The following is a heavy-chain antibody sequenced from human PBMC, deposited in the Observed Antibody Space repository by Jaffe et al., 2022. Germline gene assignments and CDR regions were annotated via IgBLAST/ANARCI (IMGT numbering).Heavy chain of an antibody. J-gene: IGHJ6*03. CDR2: IYHSGST. D-gene: IGHD3-10*01. CDR3: ARGNYYGSGSYFGYYYYYMDV. Sequence: QVQLQESGPGLVKPSETLSLTCAVSGYSISSGYYWGWIRQPPGKGLEWIGSIYHSGSTYYNPSLKSRVTISVDTSKNQFSLKLSSVTAADTAVYYCARGNYYGSGSYFGYYYYYMDVWGKGTTVTVSS. V-gene: IGHV4-38-2*01. CDR1: GYSISSGYY.